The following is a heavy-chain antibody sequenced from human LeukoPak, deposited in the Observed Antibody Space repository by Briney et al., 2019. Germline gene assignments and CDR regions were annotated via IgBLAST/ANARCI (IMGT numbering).Heavy chain of an antibody. CDR3: ARALYNRGWYPDYFDS. D-gene: IGHD6-19*01. Sequence: GGSLRLSCAASALTFNSCGMHWVRQAPGKGLEWVAFIRNDGSNSYYADSVKGRFTISRDNSKNTLYLQMNSLRAEDTAIYYCARALYNRGWYPDYFDSWGQGTLVTVSS. CDR1: ALTFNSCG. CDR2: IRNDGSNS. V-gene: IGHV3-30*02. J-gene: IGHJ4*02.